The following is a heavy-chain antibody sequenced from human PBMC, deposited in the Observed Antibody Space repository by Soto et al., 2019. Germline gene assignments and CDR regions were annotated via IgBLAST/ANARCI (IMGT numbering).Heavy chain of an antibody. CDR3: ARERTRLGYCSGGSCYSFDY. D-gene: IGHD2-15*01. J-gene: IGHJ4*02. V-gene: IGHV1-69*01. Sequence: QVQLVQSGAEVKKPGSSVKVSCKASGGTFSSYAISWVRQAPGQGLEWMGGIIPIFGTANYEQKFQGRVTITADESTSTAYMELSSLRSEDTAVYYCARERTRLGYCSGGSCYSFDYWGQGTLVTVSS. CDR2: IIPIFGTA. CDR1: GGTFSSYA.